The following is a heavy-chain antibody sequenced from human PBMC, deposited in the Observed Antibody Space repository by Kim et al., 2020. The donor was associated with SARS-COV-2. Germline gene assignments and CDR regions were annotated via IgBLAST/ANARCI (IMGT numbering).Heavy chain of an antibody. CDR1: GFTFSSYG. D-gene: IGHD4-17*01. CDR2: ISYDGSNK. V-gene: IGHV3-30*18. Sequence: GGSLRLSCAASGFTFSSYGMHWVRQAPGKGLEWVAVISYDGSNKYYADSVKGRFTISRDNSKNTLYLQMNSLRAEDTAVYYCAKDLAFDGDDLYYYYYGMDVWGQGTTVTVSS. CDR3: AKDLAFDGDDLYYYYYGMDV. J-gene: IGHJ6*02.